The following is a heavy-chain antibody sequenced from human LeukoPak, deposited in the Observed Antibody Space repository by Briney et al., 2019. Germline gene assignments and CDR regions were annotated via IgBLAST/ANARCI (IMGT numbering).Heavy chain of an antibody. V-gene: IGHV4-30-2*01. CDR2: TYHSGST. CDR1: GGSISSGGYY. D-gene: IGHD3-3*01. J-gene: IGHJ4*02. Sequence: PSQTLSLTCTVSGGSISSGGYYWSWIRQPPGKGLEWIGYTYHSGSTYYNPSLKSRVTISVDTSKNQFSLKLSSVTAADTAVYYCASLWSGYSAPNFDYWGQGTLVTVSS. CDR3: ASLWSGYSAPNFDY.